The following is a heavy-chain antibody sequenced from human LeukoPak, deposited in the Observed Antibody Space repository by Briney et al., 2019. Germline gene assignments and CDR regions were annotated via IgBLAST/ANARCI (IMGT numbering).Heavy chain of an antibody. J-gene: IGHJ4*02. CDR1: GFRVSDYY. Sequence: VQPGGSLRLSCAVSGFRVSDYYMSWVRQAPGKGLEWVSYISSSSSTIYYADSVKGRFTISRDNAKNSLYLQMNGLRAEDTAVYYCASSGYHPGSGYWGQGTLVTVSS. CDR3: ASSGYHPGSGY. V-gene: IGHV3-11*04. D-gene: IGHD3-22*01. CDR2: ISSSSSTI.